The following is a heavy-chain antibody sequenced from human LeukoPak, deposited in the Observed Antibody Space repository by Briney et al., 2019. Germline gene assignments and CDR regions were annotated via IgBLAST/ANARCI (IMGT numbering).Heavy chain of an antibody. CDR1: GGSFSGYY. V-gene: IGHV4-34*01. CDR3: ARSARAAAGP. D-gene: IGHD6-13*01. Sequence: SETLSLTCAVYGGSFSGYYWSWIRQPPGKGLEWTGEINHSGSTNYNPSLKSRVTISVDTSKNQFSLKLSSVTAADTAVYYCARSARAAAGPWGQGTLVTVSS. CDR2: INHSGST. J-gene: IGHJ5*02.